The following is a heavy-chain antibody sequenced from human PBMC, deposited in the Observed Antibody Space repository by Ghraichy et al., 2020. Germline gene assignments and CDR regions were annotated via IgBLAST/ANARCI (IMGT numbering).Heavy chain of an antibody. J-gene: IGHJ4*02. CDR2: IYSGGST. CDR1: GFTVSSNY. V-gene: IGHV3-66*02. CDR3: ARDDYYDSSGPRDY. Sequence: GWSLRLSCAASGFTVSSNYMSWVRQAPGKGLEWVSVIYSGGSTYYADSVKGRFTISRDNSKNTLYLQMNSLRAEDTAVYYCARDDYYDSSGPRDYWGQGTLVTVSS. D-gene: IGHD3-22*01.